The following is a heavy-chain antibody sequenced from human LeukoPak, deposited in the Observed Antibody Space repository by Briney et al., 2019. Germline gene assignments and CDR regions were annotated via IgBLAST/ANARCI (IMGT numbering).Heavy chain of an antibody. Sequence: GGSLRLSCAASGFTFSIYWMSWVRQAPGKGLEWVANIKQDGSEKYYVGSVKGRFTISRDNAKNSLYLQMDSLRAEDRAVYYCTRSDCSGGGCYSVRAFDIWGQGTMVAVSS. V-gene: IGHV3-7*01. CDR3: TRSDCSGGGCYSVRAFDI. CDR2: IKQDGSEK. CDR1: GFTFSIYW. J-gene: IGHJ3*02. D-gene: IGHD2-15*01.